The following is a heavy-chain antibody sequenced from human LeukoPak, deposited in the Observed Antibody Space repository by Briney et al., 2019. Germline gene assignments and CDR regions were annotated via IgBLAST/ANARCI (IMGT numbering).Heavy chain of an antibody. D-gene: IGHD3-16*01. V-gene: IGHV4-59*01. CDR1: DDSISDCY. CDR3: TRGAGWLIDY. J-gene: IGHJ4*02. Sequence: PSETLSLTCTVSDDSISDCYRGWIRQPPGKGLEWIGYFYNSGRSTYNPSLKSRVTISADTSKNHFSLKLNSVTTADTAAYYCTRGAGWLIDYWGQGILVTVSS. CDR2: FYNSGRS.